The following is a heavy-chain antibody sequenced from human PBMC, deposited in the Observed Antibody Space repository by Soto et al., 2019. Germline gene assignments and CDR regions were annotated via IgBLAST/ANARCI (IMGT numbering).Heavy chain of an antibody. CDR2: INPSGGST. D-gene: IGHD3-3*01. Sequence: GASVKVSCKASGYTFTSYYMHWVRQAPGQGLEWMGIINPSGGSTSYAQKFQGRVTMTRDTSTSTVYMELSSLRSEDTAVYYRARGRTIFGVVIVDFDYWGQGTLVTVSS. J-gene: IGHJ4*02. CDR1: GYTFTSYY. V-gene: IGHV1-46*01. CDR3: ARGRTIFGVVIVDFDY.